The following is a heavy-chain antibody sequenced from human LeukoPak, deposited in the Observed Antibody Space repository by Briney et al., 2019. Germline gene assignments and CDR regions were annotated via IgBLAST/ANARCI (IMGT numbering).Heavy chain of an antibody. CDR3: ARMLHDDSSGYYPY. J-gene: IGHJ4*02. D-gene: IGHD3-22*01. CDR2: INPNSGGT. Sequence: ASVKVSCKASGYTFTGYYMHWVRQAPGQGLEWMGWINPNSGGTNCAQKFQGRVTMTRDTSINTAYMELSSLRSEDTAVYYCARMLHDDSSGYYPYWGQGTLVTVSS. CDR1: GYTFTGYY. V-gene: IGHV1-2*02.